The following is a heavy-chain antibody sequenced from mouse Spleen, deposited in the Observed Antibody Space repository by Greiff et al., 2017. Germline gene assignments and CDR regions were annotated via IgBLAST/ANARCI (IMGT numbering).Heavy chain of an antibody. CDR3: AREEGEGFAY. CDR2: INPNNGGT. J-gene: IGHJ3*01. CDR1: GYTFTDYY. V-gene: IGHV1-26*01. Sequence: EVQLQQSGPELVKPGASVKISCKASGYTFTDYYMNWVKQSHGKSLEWIGDINPNNGGTSYNQKFKGKATLTVDKSSSTAYMELRSLTSEDSAVYYCAREEGEGFAYWGQGTLVTVSA.